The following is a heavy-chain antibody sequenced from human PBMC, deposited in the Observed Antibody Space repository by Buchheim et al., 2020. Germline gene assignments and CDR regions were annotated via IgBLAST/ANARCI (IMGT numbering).Heavy chain of an antibody. CDR3: ARGFHNYNHNWGPPFDY. J-gene: IGHJ4*02. CDR1: GFTVSSNY. V-gene: IGHV3-53*01. Sequence: EVQLVESGGGLIQPGGSLRLSCAASGFTVSSNYMNWVRQAPGKGLEWVSVIYSGGRTYYADSVKGRFTISRDNSKNTLYLQMNSLRADDTAVYYCARGFHNYNHNWGPPFDYWGQGTL. CDR2: IYSGGRT. D-gene: IGHD7-27*01.